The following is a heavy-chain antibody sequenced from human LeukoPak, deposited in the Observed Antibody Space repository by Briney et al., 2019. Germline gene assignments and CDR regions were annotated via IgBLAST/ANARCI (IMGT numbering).Heavy chain of an antibody. CDR3: AFGSGYYYY. D-gene: IGHD3-22*01. CDR2: IYYSGST. CDR1: GGSISSYY. V-gene: IGHV4-59*01. Sequence: SETLSLTCTVSGGSISSYYWRWLRPPPGKGLEWIGYIYYSGSTNYNPSLKSRVTISVDTSKNQFSLKLSSVTAADTAVYYCAFGSGYYYYWGQGTLVTVSS. J-gene: IGHJ4*02.